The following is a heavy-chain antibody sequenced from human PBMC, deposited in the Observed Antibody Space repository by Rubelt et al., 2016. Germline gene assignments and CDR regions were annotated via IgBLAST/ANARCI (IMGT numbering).Heavy chain of an antibody. V-gene: IGHV3-48*03. CDR1: GFTFSSYE. Sequence: EVQLVESGGGLVQPGGSLRLSCAASGFTFSSYEMNWVRQAPGKGLEWVSYISSSGSTIYHADSGKGRITIVREHAKNALYLERNSLRAEDTAVYYCARSDIVATITDYWGQGTLVTVSS. CDR3: ARSDIVATITDY. CDR2: ISSSGSTI. D-gene: IGHD5-12*01. J-gene: IGHJ4*02.